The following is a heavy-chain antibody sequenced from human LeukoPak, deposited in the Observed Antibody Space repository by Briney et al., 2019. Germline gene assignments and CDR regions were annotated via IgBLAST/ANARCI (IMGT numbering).Heavy chain of an antibody. J-gene: IGHJ4*02. CDR2: ISGSGGST. CDR3: AKDPPRISGSGSLDY. D-gene: IGHD3-10*01. CDR1: GFTFSSYA. V-gene: IGHV3-23*01. Sequence: PGGSLRLSFAASGFTFSSYAMSWVRQAPGKGLEWVSAISGSGGSTYYADSVKGRFTISRDNSKNTLYLQMNSLRAEDTAVYYCAKDPPRISGSGSLDYWGQGTLVTVSS.